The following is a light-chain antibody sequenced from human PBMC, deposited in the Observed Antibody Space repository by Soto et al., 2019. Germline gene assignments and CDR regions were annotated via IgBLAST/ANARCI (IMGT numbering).Light chain of an antibody. Sequence: QSVLTQPPSVSGAPGQRVTISCTGSSSNIGARYDVHWYQQLPGTAPKLLIYGNSNRPSVVPDRFSGSKSGTSASLAITGLQAEDEADYYCQSYDSSLSGYVFGTGTKLTVL. V-gene: IGLV1-40*01. CDR1: SSNIGARYD. CDR3: QSYDSSLSGYV. CDR2: GNS. J-gene: IGLJ1*01.